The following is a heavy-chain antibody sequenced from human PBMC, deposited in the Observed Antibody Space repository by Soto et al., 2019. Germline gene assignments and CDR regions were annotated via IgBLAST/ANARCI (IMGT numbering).Heavy chain of an antibody. D-gene: IGHD3-10*01. CDR1: GASISSSSYY. Sequence: ECLCLSGPGSGASISSSSYYWGWIRQPPGKGLEWIGSIYYSGSTYYNPSLKSRVTISVDTSKNQFSLKLSSVTAADTAVYYCARHRGPMVRGVISNWFDPWGQGTLVTVYS. CDR2: IYYSGST. V-gene: IGHV4-39*01. J-gene: IGHJ5*02. CDR3: ARHRGPMVRGVISNWFDP.